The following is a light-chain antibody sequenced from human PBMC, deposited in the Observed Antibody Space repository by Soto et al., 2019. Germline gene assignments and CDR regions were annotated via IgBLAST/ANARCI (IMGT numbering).Light chain of an antibody. CDR3: QTYDSSLSGSI. CDR2: VTN. Sequence: QSVLTQPPSVSGAPGQRVTISCTGSRSNIGAGYDVHWYQQLPGTAPKLLIYVTNNRPSGVPDRFSGSKSDTSASLAITGLRAEDEADYYCQTYDSSLSGSIFGGGTKLTVL. V-gene: IGLV1-40*01. CDR1: RSNIGAGYD. J-gene: IGLJ2*01.